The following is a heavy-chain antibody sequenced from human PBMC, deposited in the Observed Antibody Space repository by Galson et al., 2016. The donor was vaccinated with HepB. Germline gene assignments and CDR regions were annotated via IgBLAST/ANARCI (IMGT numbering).Heavy chain of an antibody. CDR1: GFSLAEYA. V-gene: IGHV3-9*01. J-gene: IGHJ4*02. Sequence: SLRLSCAASGFSLAEYAIHWVRQAPGTGLEWVSGISWNGRTLGYADSVKGRFTISKDYAKNSLYLQMNSLRPEDTALYYCAKDKTSGYSSGWYYFDYWGQGTLVTVSS. D-gene: IGHD6-19*01. CDR2: ISWNGRTL. CDR3: AKDKTSGYSSGWYYFDY.